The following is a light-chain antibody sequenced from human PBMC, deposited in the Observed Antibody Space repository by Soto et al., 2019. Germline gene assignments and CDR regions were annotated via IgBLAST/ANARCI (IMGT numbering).Light chain of an antibody. CDR1: SSNIGAGYD. Sequence: QSLLAQPPSVSWAPGQRFTISCTGSSSNIGAGYDVHWYQQRPGTAPKLLIYGNKNRPSGVPGRFSGYKSGTSASLAITGLQAEDEADYYCQSYASSLSVSYVFGTGTKVTVL. J-gene: IGLJ1*01. CDR3: QSYASSLSVSYV. CDR2: GNK. V-gene: IGLV1-40*01.